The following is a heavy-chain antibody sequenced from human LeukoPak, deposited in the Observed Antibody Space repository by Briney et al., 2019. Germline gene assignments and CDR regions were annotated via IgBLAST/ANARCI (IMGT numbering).Heavy chain of an antibody. V-gene: IGHV4-59*01. CDR1: GGSISSYY. CDR3: ARDQMGMQWFDP. D-gene: IGHD5-24*01. J-gene: IGHJ5*02. CDR2: IYYSGST. Sequence: SETLSLTCTGPGGSISSYYWSWIPQPPGKGLEWMGHIYYSGSTNYNPSLKSRVTISVDTSKNQFSLKLSSVTAADTAVYYCARDQMGMQWFDPWGQGTLVTVSS.